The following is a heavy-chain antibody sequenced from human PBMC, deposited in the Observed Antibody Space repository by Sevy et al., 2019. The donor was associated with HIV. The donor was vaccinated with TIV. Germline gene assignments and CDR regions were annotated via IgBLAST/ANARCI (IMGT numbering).Heavy chain of an antibody. CDR2: IKQDGSEK. CDR1: GFTFSNYW. V-gene: IGHV3-7*01. J-gene: IGHJ4*02. D-gene: IGHD6-13*01. CDR3: ARGGSTSWYGGDFDD. Sequence: GGSLRLSCAASGFTFSNYWMSWVRQAPGKGLEWVANIKQDGSEKYYVDSVKGRLSISRENAKSSLYLQTNSLRDEDTAVYYCARGGSTSWYGGDFDDWRQGTLVTVSS.